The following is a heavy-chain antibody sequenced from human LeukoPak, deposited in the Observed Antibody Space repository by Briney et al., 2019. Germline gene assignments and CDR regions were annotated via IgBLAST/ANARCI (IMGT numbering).Heavy chain of an antibody. D-gene: IGHD4-23*01. CDR1: GFTFSSYF. Sequence: PGGSLRLSCAASGFTFSSYFMSWVRQVPGKGLEWVAAISGSGDGTHYPDSVKGRFTISRDNSKNTLYLQMNSLRVEGTAVYHCAKESHGGKRGFDSWGQGTLVTVSS. CDR2: ISGSGDGT. V-gene: IGHV3-23*01. CDR3: AKESHGGKRGFDS. J-gene: IGHJ4*02.